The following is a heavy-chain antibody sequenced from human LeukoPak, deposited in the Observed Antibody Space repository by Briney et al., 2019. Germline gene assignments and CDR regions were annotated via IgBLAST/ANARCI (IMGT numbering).Heavy chain of an antibody. D-gene: IGHD3-10*02. J-gene: IGHJ4*02. CDR2: IQYDGSEI. Sequence: PGGSLRLSCAASGFTFRSHTINWVRRAPGKGLEWVAFIQYDGSEIYYADSLKGRFTISRDNSKNTLYLQMNSLRAEDTAVFYCARESGAAKIGQMLNYWGQGTLVTVSS. CDR1: GFTFRSHT. CDR3: ARESGAAKIGQMLNY. V-gene: IGHV3-30*02.